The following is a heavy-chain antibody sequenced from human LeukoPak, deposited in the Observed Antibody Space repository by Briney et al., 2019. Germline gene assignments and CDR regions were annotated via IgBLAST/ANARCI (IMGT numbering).Heavy chain of an antibody. V-gene: IGHV3-74*01. Sequence: PGGSLRLSCAASGFTFSSYWMHWVRQAPGKGLVWVSRINTDGSSTSYADSVKGRFTISRDNAKNTLYLQMNSLRAEDTAVYYCARFDYYYDSSGYPESPFDIWGQGTMVTVSS. CDR3: ARFDYYYDSSGYPESPFDI. D-gene: IGHD3-22*01. CDR2: INTDGSST. J-gene: IGHJ3*02. CDR1: GFTFSSYW.